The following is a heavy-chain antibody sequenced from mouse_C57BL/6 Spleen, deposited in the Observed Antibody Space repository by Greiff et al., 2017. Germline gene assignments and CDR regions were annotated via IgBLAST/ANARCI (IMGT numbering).Heavy chain of an antibody. D-gene: IGHD3-3*01. CDR3: ARRGGRGYFDV. J-gene: IGHJ1*03. CDR2: ISSGGSYT. V-gene: IGHV5-6*01. CDR1: GFTFSSYG. Sequence: EVQGVESGGDLVKPGGSLKLSCAASGFTFSSYGMSWVRQTPDKRLEWVATISSGGSYTCYPDSVKGRFTISRDNAKNTLYLQMSSLKSEDTSMYYCARRGGRGYFDVWGTGTTVTVSS.